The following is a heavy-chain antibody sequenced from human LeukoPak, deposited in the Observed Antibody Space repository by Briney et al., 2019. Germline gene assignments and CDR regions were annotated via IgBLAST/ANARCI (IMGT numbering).Heavy chain of an antibody. CDR2: ISSSSSYI. V-gene: IGHV3-21*01. D-gene: IGHD5-18*01. CDR1: GFTFSSYS. CDR3: ARGPAGNSYGSL. Sequence: GGSLRLSCAASGFTFSSYSMNWVRQAPGKGLEWVSSISSSSSYIYYADSVKGRFTISRDNAKNSLYLQMDSLRVEDTAVYYCARGPAGNSYGSLWGQGTLVTVSS. J-gene: IGHJ4*02.